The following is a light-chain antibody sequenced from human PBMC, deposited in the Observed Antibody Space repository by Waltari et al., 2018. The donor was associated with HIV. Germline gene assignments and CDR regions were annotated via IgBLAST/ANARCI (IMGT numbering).Light chain of an antibody. V-gene: IGLV1-44*01. CDR1: SSNIGSNI. CDR2: TND. CDR3: AAWDDSLNGM. Sequence: QSVLTQPPSVSGTPGQNVTISCSGSSSNIGSNIVNWYQQLPGAAPKRLSYTNDQRPSGVPDRFSGSKSGTSASLAISGLQSSDEADYYCAAWDDSLNGMFGGGTKLTVL. J-gene: IGLJ3*02.